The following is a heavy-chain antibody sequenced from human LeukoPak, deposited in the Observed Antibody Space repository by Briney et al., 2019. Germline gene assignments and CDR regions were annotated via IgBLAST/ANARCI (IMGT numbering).Heavy chain of an antibody. Sequence: SETLSLTCTVSGGSISSYYWSWIRQPPGKGLEWIGYIYYSGSTNYNPSLKSQVTISVDTSKNQFSLKLSSVTAADTAVYYCARGLPYYDFWSGYYRNYYYGMDVWGQGTTVTVSS. CDR3: ARGLPYYDFWSGYYRNYYYGMDV. CDR2: IYYSGST. V-gene: IGHV4-59*01. CDR1: GGSISSYY. D-gene: IGHD3-3*01. J-gene: IGHJ6*02.